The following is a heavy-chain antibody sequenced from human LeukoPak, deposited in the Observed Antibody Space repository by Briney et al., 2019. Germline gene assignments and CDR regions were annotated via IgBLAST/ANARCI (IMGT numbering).Heavy chain of an antibody. Sequence: SETLSLTCTVSGGSISSRSYYWGWIRQPPWKGLEWIGCIYYSGSTYYNPSLKSRVTISVDTSKNQFSLKLSSVTAADTAVYYCAREQLVRVVGTYWFDPWGQGTLVTVSS. CDR2: IYYSGST. CDR3: AREQLVRVVGTYWFDP. J-gene: IGHJ5*02. V-gene: IGHV4-39*02. CDR1: GGSISSRSYY. D-gene: IGHD6-13*01.